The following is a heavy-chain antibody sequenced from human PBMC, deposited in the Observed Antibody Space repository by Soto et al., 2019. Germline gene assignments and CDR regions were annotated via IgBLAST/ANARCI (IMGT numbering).Heavy chain of an antibody. Sequence: GGSLRLSCAAPGFPFSTTDMSWVRQAPGKGLEWVSTIDGSGGGTYYADFVKGRFTISRDNSKNTVYLQMTTLRVDDTAKYYCAKNSGGVHTWGQGTLVTV. V-gene: IGHV3-23*01. CDR1: GFPFSTTD. D-gene: IGHD3-10*01. CDR2: IDGSGGGT. CDR3: AKNSGGVHT. J-gene: IGHJ4*02.